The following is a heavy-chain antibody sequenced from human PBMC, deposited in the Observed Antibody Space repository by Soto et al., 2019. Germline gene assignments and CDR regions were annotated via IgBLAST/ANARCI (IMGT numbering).Heavy chain of an antibody. D-gene: IGHD6-6*01. CDR1: GGSFSGYY. J-gene: IGHJ6*02. CDR3: ARVGAEYSSSGDPNYGMDV. Sequence: PSETLSLTCAAYGGSFSGYYWSWIRQPPWKGLEWIGEINHSGSTNYNPSLKSRVTISVDTSKNQFSLRLSSVTAADTAVYYCARVGAEYSSSGDPNYGMDVWGQGTTVTVSS. V-gene: IGHV4-34*01. CDR2: INHSGST.